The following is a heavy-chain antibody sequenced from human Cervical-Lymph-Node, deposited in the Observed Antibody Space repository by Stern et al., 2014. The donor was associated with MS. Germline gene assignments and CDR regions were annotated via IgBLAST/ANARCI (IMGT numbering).Heavy chain of an antibody. D-gene: IGHD1-7*01. CDR1: GFTFSNFW. CDR2: IKHDGSGK. Sequence: VQLVEYGGGLVQPGGSLRLSCAAAGFTFSNFWMSWVRQAPGKGLEWVANIKHDGSGKYYVDSVKGRFTISRDNAKNSLYLQLNSLRAEDTAAYYCARDGSDWSYDYWGQGTLVTVSS. J-gene: IGHJ4*02. CDR3: ARDGSDWSYDY. V-gene: IGHV3-7*03.